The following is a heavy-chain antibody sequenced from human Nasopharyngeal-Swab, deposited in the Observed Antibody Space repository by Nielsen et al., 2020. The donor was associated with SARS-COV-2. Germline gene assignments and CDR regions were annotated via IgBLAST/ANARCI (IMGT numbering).Heavy chain of an antibody. CDR2: IYYSGST. CDR3: VGSSWYGDYYYYYGMDV. Sequence: SETLSLTCTVSGCSISSRSYYWGWIRPPPGKGLEWIGSIYYSGSTYYNPSLKSRVTISVDTSKNQFSLKLSSVTAADTAVYYCVGSSWYGDYYYYYGMDVWGQGTTVTVSS. J-gene: IGHJ6*02. V-gene: IGHV4-39*07. D-gene: IGHD6-13*01. CDR1: GCSISSRSYY.